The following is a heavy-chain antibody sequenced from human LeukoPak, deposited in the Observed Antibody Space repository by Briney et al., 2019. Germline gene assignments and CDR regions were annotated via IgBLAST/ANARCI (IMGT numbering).Heavy chain of an antibody. CDR1: GGSISSGGYS. V-gene: IGHV4-30-2*01. D-gene: IGHD3-9*01. CDR3: ATSGDILTGYYRD. J-gene: IGHJ4*02. Sequence: SETLSLTCAVSGGSISSGGYSWSWIRQPPGKGLEWIGYIYHSGSTYYNPSLKSRATISVDRSKNQFSLKLSSVTAADTAVYYCATSGDILTGYYRDWGQGTLVTVSS. CDR2: IYHSGST.